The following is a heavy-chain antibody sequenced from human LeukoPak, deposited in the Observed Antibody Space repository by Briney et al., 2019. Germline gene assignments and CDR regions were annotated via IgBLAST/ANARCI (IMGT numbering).Heavy chain of an antibody. D-gene: IGHD1-26*01. Sequence: PSETLSLTCTVSGGSISSYYWSWIRQPPGKGLEWIGYIYYSGTTYYNPSLKSRVTISVDTSKNQFSLKLTSVTAADTAVYYSARAGGSGYYFDYWGQGTLVTVSS. J-gene: IGHJ4*02. CDR1: GGSISSYY. CDR2: IYYSGTT. CDR3: ARAGGSGYYFDY. V-gene: IGHV4-59*08.